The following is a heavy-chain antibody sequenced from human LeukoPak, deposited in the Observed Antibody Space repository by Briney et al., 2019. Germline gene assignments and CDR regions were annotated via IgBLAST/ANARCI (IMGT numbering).Heavy chain of an antibody. V-gene: IGHV3-23*01. CDR1: GFTFSNYA. CDR2: ISGSDYA. Sequence: GGSLRLSCAASGFTFSNYAMGWVRQAPGKGLEWVSGISGSDYAYYTDSVKGRFTISRDNSKNTLYLQMNTLRAEDTAVYYCAKGVRYLDWWILDYWGQGTLVSVSS. CDR3: AKGVRYLDWWILDY. J-gene: IGHJ4*02. D-gene: IGHD3-9*01.